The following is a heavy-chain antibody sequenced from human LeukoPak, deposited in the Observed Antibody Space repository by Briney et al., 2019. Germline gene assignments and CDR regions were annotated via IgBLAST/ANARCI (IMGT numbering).Heavy chain of an antibody. Sequence: SETLSLSCAVYGGSFSGYYWSWIRQPPGKGLEWIGEINHSGSTNYNPSLKSRVTISVDTSKNQFSLKLSSVTAADTAVYFCARGWAYGPYFDYWGQGTLVTVSS. V-gene: IGHV4-34*01. J-gene: IGHJ4*02. CDR3: ARGWAYGPYFDY. CDR2: INHSGST. D-gene: IGHD3-10*01. CDR1: GGSFSGYY.